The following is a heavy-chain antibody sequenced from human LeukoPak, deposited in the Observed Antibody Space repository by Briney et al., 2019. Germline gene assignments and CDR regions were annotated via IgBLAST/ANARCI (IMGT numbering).Heavy chain of an antibody. D-gene: IGHD3-10*01. CDR3: ARESRELLWFGELFWFDP. V-gene: IGHV4-59*01. CDR2: IYYSGST. CDR1: GGSISSYY. J-gene: IGHJ5*02. Sequence: SETLSLTCAVSGGSISSYYWSWIRRPPGKGLEWIGYIYYSGSTNYNPSLKSRVTISVDTSKNQFSLKLSSVTAADTAVYYCARESRELLWFGELFWFDPWGQGTLVTVSS.